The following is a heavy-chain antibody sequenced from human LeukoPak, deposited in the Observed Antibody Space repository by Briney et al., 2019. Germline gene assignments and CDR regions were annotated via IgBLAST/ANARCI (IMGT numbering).Heavy chain of an antibody. J-gene: IGHJ6*02. D-gene: IGHD6-19*01. CDR3: ARGPPGYSSGWQVPYGMDV. CDR2: ISSSSNTI. CDR1: GFTFSSYS. V-gene: IGHV3-48*01. Sequence: QPGGSLRLSCAASGFTFSSYSMNWVRQAPGKGLEWVSYISSSSNTIYYADSVKGRFTISRDNAKNSLYLQMNSLRAEDTAVYYCARGPPGYSSGWQVPYGMDVWGQGTTVTVSS.